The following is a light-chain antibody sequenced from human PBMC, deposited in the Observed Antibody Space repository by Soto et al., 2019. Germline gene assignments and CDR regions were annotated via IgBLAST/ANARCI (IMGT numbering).Light chain of an antibody. Sequence: EILLTQSPGTLSLSPGDTAALSCRASQSVSNNYLAWYQQKPGQAPRLLIYGASSRATGIPDRFSGSASGTDFTLTISRLEPEDFAVYYCQQYGTSPRMFGQGTKVEIK. V-gene: IGKV3-20*01. CDR1: QSVSNNY. J-gene: IGKJ1*01. CDR3: QQYGTSPRM. CDR2: GAS.